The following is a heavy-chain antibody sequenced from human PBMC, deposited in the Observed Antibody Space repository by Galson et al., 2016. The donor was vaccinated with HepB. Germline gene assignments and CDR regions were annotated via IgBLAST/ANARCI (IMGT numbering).Heavy chain of an antibody. D-gene: IGHD3-16*01. CDR3: ARGGGKTSTMDV. V-gene: IGHV1-46*01. J-gene: IGHJ6*02. CDR2: INPTGGST. CDR1: GYTLTSYY. Sequence: SVKASCKASGYTLTSYYMNWVRQAPGQGLEWMGMINPTGGSTTYAQRFQGRVTMTRDTSTSTVYMELSSPRTEDTAVYYCARGGGKTSTMDVWGQGTTVTVSS.